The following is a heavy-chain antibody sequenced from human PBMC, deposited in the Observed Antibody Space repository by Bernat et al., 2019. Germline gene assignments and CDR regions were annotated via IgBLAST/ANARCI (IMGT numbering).Heavy chain of an antibody. D-gene: IGHD4-23*01. V-gene: IGHV3-53*01. J-gene: IGHJ4*02. CDR1: GFTVSSNY. CDR3: ARVSVGYYFDY. CDR2: IYSGCST. Sequence: EVQLVESGGGLIQPGGSLRLSCAASGFTVSSNYMSWVRQAPGKGLECVSVIYSGCSTYYADCVKGRFTISRDNSKNTLYLQMNSLGADDTAVYYCARVSVGYYFDYWGQGTLVTVSS.